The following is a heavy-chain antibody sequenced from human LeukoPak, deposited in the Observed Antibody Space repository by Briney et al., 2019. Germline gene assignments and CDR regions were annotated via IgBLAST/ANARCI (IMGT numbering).Heavy chain of an antibody. D-gene: IGHD4-17*01. Sequence: ASVKVSCKASGGTFSSYAISWVRQAPGQGLEWMGGIIPIFGTANYAQKFQGRVTITTDESTSTAYMELSSLRSEDTAVYYCARSASRGLPEYGDHSNSFDYWGQGTLVTVSS. J-gene: IGHJ4*02. CDR1: GGTFSSYA. CDR2: IIPIFGTA. CDR3: ARSASRGLPEYGDHSNSFDY. V-gene: IGHV1-69*05.